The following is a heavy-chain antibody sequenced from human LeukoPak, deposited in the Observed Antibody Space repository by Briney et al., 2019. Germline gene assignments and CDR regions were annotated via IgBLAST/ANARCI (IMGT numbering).Heavy chain of an antibody. CDR2: VNGPGGST. CDR3: AKHQRGGYDSPSHY. V-gene: IGHV3-23*01. Sequence: GGSLRLSCEASGFPFSSFAMSWVRQAPGKGLEWVSSVNGPGGSTWYADSVKGRFSISRDSSKNTLYLQMNSLRAEDTAVYYCAKHQRGGYDSPSHYWGQGTLVTVSS. J-gene: IGHJ4*02. CDR1: GFPFSSFA. D-gene: IGHD5-12*01.